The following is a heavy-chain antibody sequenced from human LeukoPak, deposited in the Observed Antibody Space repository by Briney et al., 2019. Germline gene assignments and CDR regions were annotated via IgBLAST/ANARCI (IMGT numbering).Heavy chain of an antibody. CDR1: GGSISSGSYY. D-gene: IGHD6-6*01. Sequence: SETLSLTCTVSGGSISSGSYYWSWIRQPAGNGLESIGRIYTSGSTNYNPSLKSRVTISVDTSKNQFSLKLSSVTAADTAVYYCAIVRAARRGYYLDYWGQGTLVTASS. V-gene: IGHV4-61*02. CDR2: IYTSGST. CDR3: AIVRAARRGYYLDY. J-gene: IGHJ4*02.